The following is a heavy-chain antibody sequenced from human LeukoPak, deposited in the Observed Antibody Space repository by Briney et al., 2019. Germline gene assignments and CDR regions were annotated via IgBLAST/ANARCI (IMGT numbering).Heavy chain of an antibody. D-gene: IGHD1-26*01. J-gene: IGHJ2*01. CDR3: ARGRQGAKTRYFDL. CDR2: IISDGGST. CDR1: GIIFSNHA. V-gene: IGHV3-64*01. Sequence: GGSLRLSCAASGIIFSNHAMHGCRQGPGKGLQCISTIISDGGSTYYATSVKGRFTISRDNSKNTLYLQMGSLRAEDMAVYYCARGRQGAKTRYFDLWGRGTRVTVSS.